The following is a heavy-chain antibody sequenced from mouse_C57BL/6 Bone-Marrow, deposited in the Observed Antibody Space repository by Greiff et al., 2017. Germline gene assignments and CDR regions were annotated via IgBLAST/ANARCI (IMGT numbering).Heavy chain of an antibody. CDR2: INPNNGGT. J-gene: IGHJ3*01. CDR1: GYTFTDYY. Sequence: EVQLQQSGPELVKPGASVKISCKASGYTFTDYYMNWVKQSHGKSLEWIGDINPNNGGTSYNQKFKGKATLTVDKSSSTAYMELRSLTSEDSAVYYCARRRAAPSWFAYWVQGTRVIVSA. V-gene: IGHV1-26*01. D-gene: IGHD6-1*01. CDR3: ARRRAAPSWFAY.